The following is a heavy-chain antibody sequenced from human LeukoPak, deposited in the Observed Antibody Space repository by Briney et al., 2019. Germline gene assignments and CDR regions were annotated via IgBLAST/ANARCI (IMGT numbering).Heavy chain of an antibody. J-gene: IGHJ3*02. CDR3: TRRYNYDSSGYYYVRDAFDI. Sequence: KPGGSLRLSCAASGFTFSTYSMNWVRQAPGKGLEWVSSTSSSSSYIYYADSVKGRFTISRDNAKNSLYLQMNSLRAEDTAVYYCTRRYNYDSSGYYYVRDAFDIWGQGTMATVSS. CDR1: GFTFSTYS. D-gene: IGHD3-22*01. CDR2: TSSSSSYI. V-gene: IGHV3-21*01.